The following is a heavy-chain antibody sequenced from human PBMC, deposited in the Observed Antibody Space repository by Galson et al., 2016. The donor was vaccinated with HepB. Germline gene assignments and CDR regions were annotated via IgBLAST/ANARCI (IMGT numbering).Heavy chain of an antibody. Sequence: SETLSLTCAVSGGSISSDNWWSWVRQAPGKGLEWIGEIYHSGDTKYNPSLKSRITMSVDTSKNHFSLNLNYVTAADTAVSYCARDSLRNWKVDGLTHVWGQGTTVTVSS. V-gene: IGHV4-4*02. CDR3: ARDSLRNWKVDGLTHV. J-gene: IGHJ6*02. D-gene: IGHD1-1*01. CDR2: IYHSGDT. CDR1: GGSISSDNW.